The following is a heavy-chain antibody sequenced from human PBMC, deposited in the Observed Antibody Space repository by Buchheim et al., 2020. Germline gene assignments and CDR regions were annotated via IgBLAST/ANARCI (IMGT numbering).Heavy chain of an antibody. D-gene: IGHD3-3*01. CDR3: ARDFWSGYQSYYFDY. CDR2: IYSGGST. J-gene: IGHJ4*02. V-gene: IGHV3-66*01. CDR1: GFTVSSNY. Sequence: EVQLVESGGGLVQPGGSLRLSCAASGFTVSSNYMSWVRQAPGKGLEWVSVIYSGGSTYYADSVKGRFTISRDNSKKTLYLQMNSLRAEDTAVYYCARDFWSGYQSYYFDYWGQGTL.